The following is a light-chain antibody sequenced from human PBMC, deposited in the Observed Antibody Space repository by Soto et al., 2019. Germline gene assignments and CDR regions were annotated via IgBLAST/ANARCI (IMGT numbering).Light chain of an antibody. V-gene: IGLV1-40*01. CDR1: SSNIGAGYD. CDR2: GNS. CDR3: QSYDSSLSVNYV. J-gene: IGLJ1*01. Sequence: CALTQPPSGSGAPGQRVTISCTGSSSNIGAGYDVHWYQQLPGTAPKLLIYGNSNRPSGVPDRFSGSKSGTSASLAITGLQAEDEAGYYCQSYDSSLSVNYVFGTGTKVTVL.